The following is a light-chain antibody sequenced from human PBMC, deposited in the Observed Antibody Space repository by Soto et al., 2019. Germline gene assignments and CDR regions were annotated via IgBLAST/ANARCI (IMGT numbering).Light chain of an antibody. CDR3: QQRSNWPPRGT. V-gene: IGKV3-11*01. CDR1: QSVSSY. CDR2: DAS. Sequence: EIVLTQSPATLSLSPGERATLSCRASQSVSSYLAWYQQKPGQAPRLLIYDASNRATGIPARFSGSGSGTDFTPAISSLEPEDFAVYYCQQRSNWPPRGTFGQGTKLEIK. J-gene: IGKJ2*02.